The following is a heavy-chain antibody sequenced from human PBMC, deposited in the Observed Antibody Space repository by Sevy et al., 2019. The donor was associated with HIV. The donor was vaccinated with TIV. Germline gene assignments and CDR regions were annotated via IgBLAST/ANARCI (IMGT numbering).Heavy chain of an antibody. CDR1: GFTFSNYW. CDR2: IKRDGSEK. CDR3: ARDCSSTKCLWGLDV. Sequence: GESLKFSCAASGFTFSNYWMSWVPQAPGKGLEWVANIKRDGSEKYYVASVKGRFTISRDSAKNSLHLQMNSLRAEDTAVYYCARDCSSTKCLWGLDVWGQGTTVTVSS. V-gene: IGHV3-7*03. J-gene: IGHJ6*02. D-gene: IGHD2-2*01.